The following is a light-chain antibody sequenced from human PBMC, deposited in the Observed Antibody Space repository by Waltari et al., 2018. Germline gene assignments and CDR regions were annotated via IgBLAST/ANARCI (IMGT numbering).Light chain of an antibody. CDR3: QHYVRGPGT. Sequence: EIVLTQSPGTLSLSPGERATLSCWASQSVGSFVAWYQQKRRQAPRLLIYGASTRATGIPHRCSGSGSEKDFSLTSSRLEPEDFAVYDCQHYVRGPGTCGQGTMVEI. CDR2: GAS. CDR1: QSVGSF. V-gene: IGKV3-20*01. J-gene: IGKJ1*01.